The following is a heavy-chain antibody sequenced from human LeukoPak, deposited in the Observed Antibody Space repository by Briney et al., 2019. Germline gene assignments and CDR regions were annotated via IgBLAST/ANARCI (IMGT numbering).Heavy chain of an antibody. CDR2: IWYDGSKT. CDR3: ARDRYYGSENNYYYYYMDV. J-gene: IGHJ6*03. Sequence: GGSLRLPCAASGFTFSDYGMHWVRQAPGKGLEWVAVIWYDGSKTYYADSVKGRFTISRDNSKNTLYLQMSSLRAEDTAVYYCARDRYYGSENNYYYYYMDVWGKGTTVSVSS. D-gene: IGHD3-10*01. CDR1: GFTFSDYG. V-gene: IGHV3-33*01.